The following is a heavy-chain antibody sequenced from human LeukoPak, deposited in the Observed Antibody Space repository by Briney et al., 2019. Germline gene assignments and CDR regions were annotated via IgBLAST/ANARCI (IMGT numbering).Heavy chain of an antibody. J-gene: IGHJ4*02. Sequence: GGSLRLSCAASGFTFSSYWMHWVRQAPGKGLVWVSRINSDGSSTSYADSVKGRFTISRDNAKNTLYLQMNSLRAEDTALYYCAKADTELLGPYYFDYWGQGTLVTVSS. CDR3: AKADTELLGPYYFDY. CDR1: GFTFSSYW. V-gene: IGHV3-74*01. CDR2: INSDGSST. D-gene: IGHD1-26*01.